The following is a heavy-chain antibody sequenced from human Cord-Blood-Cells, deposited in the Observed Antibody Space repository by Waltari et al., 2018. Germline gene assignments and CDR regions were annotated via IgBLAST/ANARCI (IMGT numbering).Heavy chain of an antibody. D-gene: IGHD3-9*01. CDR2: IYYSGST. J-gene: IGHJ4*02. Sequence: QVQLQESGPGLVQPSETLSLTCTVSGGSISSYYWRWIRQPPGKGLEWIGYIYYSGSTNYNPSLKSRVTISVDTSKNQFSLKLSSVTAADTAVYYCARVLTGYLYYFDYWGQGTLVTVSS. V-gene: IGHV4-59*01. CDR1: GGSISSYY. CDR3: ARVLTGYLYYFDY.